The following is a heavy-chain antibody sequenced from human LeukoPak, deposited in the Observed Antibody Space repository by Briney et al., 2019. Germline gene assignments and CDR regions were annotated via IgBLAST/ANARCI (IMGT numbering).Heavy chain of an antibody. Sequence: PSETLSLTCAVYGGSFSGFYWSWIRQPPGKGLEWISEINQSGSTNYNPSLKSRVTISVDTSKNQFSLKLSFVTAADTAVYYCARSSGWSYGMDVWGQGTTVTVSS. J-gene: IGHJ6*02. V-gene: IGHV4-34*01. CDR3: ARSSGWSYGMDV. D-gene: IGHD6-19*01. CDR2: INQSGST. CDR1: GGSFSGFY.